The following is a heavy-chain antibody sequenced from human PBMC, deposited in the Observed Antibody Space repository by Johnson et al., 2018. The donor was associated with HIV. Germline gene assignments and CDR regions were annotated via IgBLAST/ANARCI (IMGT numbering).Heavy chain of an antibody. CDR1: GFTFSSYG. Sequence: QEKLVESGGGVVQPGGSLRLSCAASGFTFSSYGMHWVRQAPGKGLEWVAFIRYDGSNKYYADSVKGLFTISRDNSKNTLYLQMNSLRAEDTAVYYCARAERSSSGVDAFDIWGQGTMVTVSS. D-gene: IGHD6-6*01. CDR3: ARAERSSSGVDAFDI. V-gene: IGHV3-30*02. J-gene: IGHJ3*02. CDR2: IRYDGSNK.